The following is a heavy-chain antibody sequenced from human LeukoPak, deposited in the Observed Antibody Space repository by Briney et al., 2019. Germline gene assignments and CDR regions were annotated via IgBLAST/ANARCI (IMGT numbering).Heavy chain of an antibody. D-gene: IGHD2-21*02. CDR2: ISSDGSRA. CDR1: GFTLSSYE. Sequence: GGSQRLSCAASGFTLSSYEMHWVRQAPGKGLVWVSRISSDGSRAGYADSVKGRFTISRDNAKNTLYLQMNSLRAVDTAIYYCARELPREVTLDYWGQGTLVTVSS. V-gene: IGHV3-74*01. J-gene: IGHJ4*02. CDR3: ARELPREVTLDY.